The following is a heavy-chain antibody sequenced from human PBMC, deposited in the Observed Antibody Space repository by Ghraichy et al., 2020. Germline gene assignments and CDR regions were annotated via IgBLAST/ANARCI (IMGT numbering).Heavy chain of an antibody. V-gene: IGHV4-4*02. Sequence: EIFHTGSRHYNPSLQSRLTISIDKAKDQISLLLDSVTAADTAVYYCARHVAVSGTRGFDYWGQGSLVIVSS. CDR3: ARHVAVSGTRGFDY. CDR2: IFHTGSR. D-gene: IGHD6-19*01. J-gene: IGHJ4*02.